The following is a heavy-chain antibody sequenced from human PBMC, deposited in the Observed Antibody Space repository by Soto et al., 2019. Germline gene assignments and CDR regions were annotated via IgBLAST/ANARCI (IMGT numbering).Heavy chain of an antibody. Sequence: QVQLQQWGAGLLKPSETLSLTCAVYGGSFSGYYWSWIRQPPGKGLEWIGEINHSGSTNYNPSLKSRVTISVDTSKNQFSLKLSSVTAADTAVYYCARGRGVWGSYRYTASPYYFDHWGQGTLVTVSS. CDR3: ARGRGVWGSYRYTASPYYFDH. V-gene: IGHV4-34*01. J-gene: IGHJ4*02. CDR2: INHSGST. D-gene: IGHD3-16*02. CDR1: GGSFSGYY.